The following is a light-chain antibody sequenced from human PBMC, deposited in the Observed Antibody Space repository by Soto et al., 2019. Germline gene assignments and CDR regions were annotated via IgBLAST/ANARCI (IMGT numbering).Light chain of an antibody. CDR3: SSYTSSSTRV. J-gene: IGLJ1*01. CDR2: DVS. Sequence: QSVLTQSASVSGSPGQSITISCTGTSSDVGGYNYVSWYQQHPGKAPKLMIYDVSNRPSGVSNRFSGSKSGNTASLSISWLQAEDEADYYCSSYTSSSTRVFGTGTKVTVL. CDR1: SSDVGGYNY. V-gene: IGLV2-14*01.